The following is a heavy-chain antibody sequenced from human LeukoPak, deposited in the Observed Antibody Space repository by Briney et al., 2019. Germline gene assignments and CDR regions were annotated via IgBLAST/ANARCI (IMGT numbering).Heavy chain of an antibody. V-gene: IGHV4-4*02. CDR2: IYVSGTT. CDR3: VGNGYYSVDY. Sequence: PSETLSLTCTVSGGSISSNWWNWVRQSPGKGLEWIGEIYVSGTTNYNPSLKSRVTISVDQSKRQFSLKLNSVTAADTAVYYCVGNGYYSVDYWGQGTLVTVSS. CDR1: GGSISSNW. J-gene: IGHJ4*02. D-gene: IGHD3-22*01.